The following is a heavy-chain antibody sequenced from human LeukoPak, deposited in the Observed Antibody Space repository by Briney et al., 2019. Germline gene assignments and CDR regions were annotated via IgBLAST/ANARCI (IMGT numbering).Heavy chain of an antibody. D-gene: IGHD1-26*01. V-gene: IGHV3-23*01. CDR1: GFTFSSYA. CDR3: AKGRAVGESYYDY. CDR2: LSAGGGST. Sequence: PGGSLRLSCAASGFTFSSYAMSWVRQAPGKGLEWVLTLSAGGGSTYYADSVKGRFTISRDNSKNTLFLQMSSLRAEDTAVYYCAKGRAVGESYYDYWGQGTLVTVSS. J-gene: IGHJ4*02.